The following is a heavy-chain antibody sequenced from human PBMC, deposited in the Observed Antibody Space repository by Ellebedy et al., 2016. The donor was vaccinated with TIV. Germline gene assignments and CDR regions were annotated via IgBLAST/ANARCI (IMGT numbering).Heavy chain of an antibody. CDR3: ARGTKEPGTDY. J-gene: IGHJ4*02. V-gene: IGHV3-33*01. D-gene: IGHD6-13*01. CDR1: GFTFSSYG. Sequence: GESLKISCAASGFTFSSYGMHWVRQAPGKGLEWVAVIWYDGSNKYYADSVKGRFTISRDNSKNTLYLQMDSLRVEDTAVYYCARGTKEPGTDYWGQGTLVTVSS. CDR2: IWYDGSNK.